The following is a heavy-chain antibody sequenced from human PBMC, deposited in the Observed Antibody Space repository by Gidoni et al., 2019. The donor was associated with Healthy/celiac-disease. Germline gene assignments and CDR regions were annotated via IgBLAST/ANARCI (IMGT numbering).Heavy chain of an antibody. D-gene: IGHD2-2*01. CDR1: GFTFSSYA. CDR3: AKTGGDIVVVPAAPYGKGWFDP. Sequence: EVQLLESGGGLVQPGGSLRLSCAASGFTFSSYAMSWVRQAPGKGLEWVSAISGSGGSTYYADSVKGRFTISRDNSKNTLYLQMNSLRAEDTAVYYCAKTGGDIVVVPAAPYGKGWFDPWGQGTLVTVSS. J-gene: IGHJ5*02. CDR2: ISGSGGST. V-gene: IGHV3-23*01.